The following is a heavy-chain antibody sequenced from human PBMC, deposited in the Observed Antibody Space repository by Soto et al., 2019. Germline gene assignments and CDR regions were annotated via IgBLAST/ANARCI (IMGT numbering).Heavy chain of an antibody. CDR1: GYTFTSYG. J-gene: IGHJ5*02. CDR3: ARVLLWFGELSPNWFDP. CDR2: ISAYNGNT. V-gene: IGHV1-18*04. Sequence: QVQLVQSGAEVKKPGASVKVSCKASGYTFTSYGISWVRQAPGQGLEWMGWISAYNGNTNYARKIQGRVTITTDTSTSKAYMELRSLRSDDTAVYYCARVLLWFGELSPNWFDPWGQGTLVTVSS. D-gene: IGHD3-10*01.